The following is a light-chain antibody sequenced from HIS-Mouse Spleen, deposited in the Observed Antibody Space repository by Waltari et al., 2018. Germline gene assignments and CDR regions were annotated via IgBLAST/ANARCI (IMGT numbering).Light chain of an antibody. CDR3: QQYGSSPYT. J-gene: IGKJ2*01. Sequence: IVLTQSPGTLSLSPGERATLSCRASQRVSSSYLAWYQQKPGQAPRLLIYGASSRATGIPDRFSGSGSGTDFTLTISRLEPEDFAVYYCQQYGSSPYTFGQGTKLEIK. CDR1: QRVSSSY. V-gene: IGKV3-20*01. CDR2: GAS.